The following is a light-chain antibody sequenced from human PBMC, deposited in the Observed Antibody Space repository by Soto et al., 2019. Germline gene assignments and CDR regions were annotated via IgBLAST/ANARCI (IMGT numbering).Light chain of an antibody. J-gene: IGKJ1*01. CDR2: GAL. CDR1: QSVSSSY. Sequence: EIVLTQSPATLSLSPGDRATLSCGASQSVSSSYLAWFQQKPGLAPRLLIYGALSRATGIPDRFSGSGSGTDFTLTISRLEPDDFAMYYCQQYCSSPWTFGQGTKVEIK. CDR3: QQYCSSPWT. V-gene: IGKV3D-20*01.